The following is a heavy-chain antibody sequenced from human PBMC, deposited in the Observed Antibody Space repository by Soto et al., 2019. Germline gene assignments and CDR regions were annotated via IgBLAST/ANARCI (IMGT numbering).Heavy chain of an antibody. Sequence: QVQLVQSGAEVKKPGSSVKVSCKASGGTFSSYAISWVRQAPGQGLEWMGGIIPIFGTANYAQKFQGRVTITADESTSTAYMELSSLRSEDTAVYYCAREPSFDDGGNSGYLDYWGQGTLVTVSA. CDR3: AREPSFDDGGNSGYLDY. D-gene: IGHD2-21*02. J-gene: IGHJ4*02. CDR1: GGTFSSYA. V-gene: IGHV1-69*01. CDR2: IIPIFGTA.